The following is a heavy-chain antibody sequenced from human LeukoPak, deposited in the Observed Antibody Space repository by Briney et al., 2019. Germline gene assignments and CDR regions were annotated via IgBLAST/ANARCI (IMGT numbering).Heavy chain of an antibody. CDR1: GYTFTSYD. Sequence: ASVKVSCKASGYTFTSYDINWVRQATGQGLEWMGWMNPNSANTGYAQKFQDRVTMTRNTSINTAYLELGSLRSEDTAVYYCARRWYNDAFDIWGQGTMVTVSS. V-gene: IGHV1-8*01. CDR3: ARRWYNDAFDI. D-gene: IGHD1-1*01. CDR2: MNPNSANT. J-gene: IGHJ3*02.